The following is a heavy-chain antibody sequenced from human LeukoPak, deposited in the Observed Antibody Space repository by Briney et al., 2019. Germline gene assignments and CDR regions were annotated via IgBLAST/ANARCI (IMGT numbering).Heavy chain of an antibody. Sequence: GGSLRLSCAASGFTVSSNYMSWVRQAPGKGLEWVSVIYSGGSTYYAYSVKGRFTISRHNSKNTLYLQMNSLRAEDTAVYYCARAPEWQIFDYWGQGTLVTVSS. CDR3: ARAPEWQIFDY. D-gene: IGHD3-3*01. V-gene: IGHV3-53*04. CDR2: IYSGGST. CDR1: GFTVSSNY. J-gene: IGHJ4*02.